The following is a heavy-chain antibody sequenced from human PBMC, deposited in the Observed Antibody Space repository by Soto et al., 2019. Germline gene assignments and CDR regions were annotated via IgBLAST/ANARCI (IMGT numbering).Heavy chain of an antibody. J-gene: IGHJ5*02. CDR2: IDWDDDK. CDR1: GFSLSTSGMC. D-gene: IGHD3-10*01. Sequence: SGPTLVNPTQTLTLTCTFSGFSLSTSGMCVSWNRQPPGKALEWLALIDWDDDKYYGTSLKTRLTISKDTSKNQVVLTMTNMDPVDTATYYXARMVGSGSYLYNWFDPWGQGTLVTVSS. V-gene: IGHV2-70*01. CDR3: ARMVGSGSYLYNWFDP.